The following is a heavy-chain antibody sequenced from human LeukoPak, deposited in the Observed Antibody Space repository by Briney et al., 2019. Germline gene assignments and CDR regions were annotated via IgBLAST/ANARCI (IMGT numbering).Heavy chain of an antibody. J-gene: IGHJ4*02. CDR2: IYSGGST. D-gene: IGHD6-13*01. Sequence: GGSLRLSCAASGFTVSSNYMSWVRQAPGKGLEWVSVIYSGGSTYYADSVKGRFTISRDNSKNTLYLQMNSLRAEDTAVYYCAIAGGQLVRRGYFDYWGQGTLVTVSS. CDR1: GFTVSSNY. CDR3: AIAGGQLVRRGYFDY. V-gene: IGHV3-53*01.